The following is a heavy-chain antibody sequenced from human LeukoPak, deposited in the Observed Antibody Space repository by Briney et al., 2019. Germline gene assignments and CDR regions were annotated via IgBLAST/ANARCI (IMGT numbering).Heavy chain of an antibody. CDR2: ISGSGGST. Sequence: GSLRLSCAASGFTFSHSAMSWVRQAPGKGLEWISTISGSGGSTYYADSVKGRFTISRDNSKNTLYLQMNSLRAEDTAVYYCAKDLNLRYFDYWGQGTLVTVSS. J-gene: IGHJ4*02. CDR3: AKDLNLRYFDY. D-gene: IGHD1-7*01. V-gene: IGHV3-23*01. CDR1: GFTFSHSA.